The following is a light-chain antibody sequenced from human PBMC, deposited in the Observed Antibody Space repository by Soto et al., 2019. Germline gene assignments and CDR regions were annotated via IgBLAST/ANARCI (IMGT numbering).Light chain of an antibody. CDR3: SSYTSSSTPYV. Sequence: QSALTQPASVSGSPGQSITISCTGTSSDVGGYKYVSWYQQHPGKAPKLMIYEVSNRPSGVSNRFSGSKSGNTASLTISGLQAEDEADYYCSSYTSSSTPYVFGTGTKLTLL. CDR2: EVS. CDR1: SSDVGGYKY. V-gene: IGLV2-14*01. J-gene: IGLJ1*01.